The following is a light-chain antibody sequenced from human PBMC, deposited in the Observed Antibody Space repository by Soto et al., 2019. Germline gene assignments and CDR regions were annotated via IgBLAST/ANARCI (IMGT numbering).Light chain of an antibody. J-gene: IGKJ1*01. CDR3: HQYYTWPRT. Sequence: EIVMTQSPVTLSVSPGERATLSCRASQTVTTDLAWYQQKPGQAPRLVINGASTRATDFPARFSGSGSGTEFTLTISSMQSEDIAVYYCHQYYTWPRTFGQGTKVEIK. V-gene: IGKV3-15*01. CDR2: GAS. CDR1: QTVTTD.